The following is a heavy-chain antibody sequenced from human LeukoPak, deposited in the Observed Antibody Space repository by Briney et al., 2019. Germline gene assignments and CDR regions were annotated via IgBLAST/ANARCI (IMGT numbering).Heavy chain of an antibody. V-gene: IGHV4-34*01. CDR1: GGSFSGYY. CDR2: INHSGST. Sequence: PSETLSLTCAVYGGSFSGYYWSWIRQPPGKGLEWIGEINHSGSTNYNPSLKSRVTISVDTSKNQFSLKLSSVTAADTAVYYCATGSLNGMDVWGQGTTVTVSS. CDR3: ATGSLNGMDV. J-gene: IGHJ6*02.